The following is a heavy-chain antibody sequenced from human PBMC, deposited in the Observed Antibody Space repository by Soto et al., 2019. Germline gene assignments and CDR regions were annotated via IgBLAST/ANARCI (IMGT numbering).Heavy chain of an antibody. CDR2: IDYSGRT. V-gene: IGHV4-38-2*02. CDR3: ARDRSSGYDSYYFDD. D-gene: IGHD3-22*01. CDR1: GYLISSGYY. J-gene: IGHJ4*02. Sequence: SETLSLTCSVPGYLISSGYYWGWVRQTPGKGLEWLGSIDYSGRTYKNPSLKSRVSASVDLSKNQFSLNLRSVTAADTAVYFCARDRSSGYDSYYFDDWGQRTLVTVSS.